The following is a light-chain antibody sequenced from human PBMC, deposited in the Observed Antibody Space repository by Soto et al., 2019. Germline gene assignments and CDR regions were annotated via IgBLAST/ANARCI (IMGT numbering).Light chain of an antibody. Sequence: HSVLTQPASVSGSPGQSITISCTGTSSDVGSYNLVSWYQQHPGKAPKLIIFEVSKRPSGVSNRFSGSKSGNTASLTISGLQAEDEADYYCCSYAGSSTGVFGGGTKLTVL. J-gene: IGLJ3*02. CDR2: EVS. CDR3: CSYAGSSTGV. V-gene: IGLV2-23*02. CDR1: SSDVGSYNL.